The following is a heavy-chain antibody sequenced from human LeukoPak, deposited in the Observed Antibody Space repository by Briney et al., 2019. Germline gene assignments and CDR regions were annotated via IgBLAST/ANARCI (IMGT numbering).Heavy chain of an antibody. J-gene: IGHJ5*02. CDR2: IRSKAYGGTT. CDR1: GFTFGDYA. D-gene: IGHD6-13*01. Sequence: GGSLRLSCTASGFTFGDYAMSWFRQAPGKGLEWVGFIRSKAYGGTTEYAASVKGRFTISRDDSKSIAYLQMNSLKTEDTAVYYCTRAASSSYLDWFDPWGQGTLVTVSS. V-gene: IGHV3-49*03. CDR3: TRAASSSYLDWFDP.